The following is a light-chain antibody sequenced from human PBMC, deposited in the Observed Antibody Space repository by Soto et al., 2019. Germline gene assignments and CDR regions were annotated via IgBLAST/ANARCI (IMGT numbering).Light chain of an antibody. CDR3: QSFDSSLNGWV. CDR1: GSNIGAGYD. J-gene: IGLJ3*02. Sequence: QAVVTQPPSVSEAPGQRVTISCTGSGSNIGAGYDVHWYQQIPGTAPKLLIFDNNNRPSGVPDRFSGSKSATSASLAITGLQAEDEADYYCQSFDSSLNGWVFGGGAKLTVL. V-gene: IGLV1-40*01. CDR2: DNN.